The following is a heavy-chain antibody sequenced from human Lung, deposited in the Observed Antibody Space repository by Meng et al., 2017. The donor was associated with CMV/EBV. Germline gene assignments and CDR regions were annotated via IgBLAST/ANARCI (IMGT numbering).Heavy chain of an antibody. D-gene: IGHD3-22*01. CDR2: INPNSGDT. Sequence: STYTFTGYYMHWVRQAPGQGLEWMGWINPNSGDTNYAQKFQGRVIMTRDTSISTACMELSRLTSDDTAVYYCAREGRRSGYDNWFDPWGQGTLVTVSS. J-gene: IGHJ5*02. V-gene: IGHV1-2*02. CDR1: TYTFTGYY. CDR3: AREGRRSGYDNWFDP.